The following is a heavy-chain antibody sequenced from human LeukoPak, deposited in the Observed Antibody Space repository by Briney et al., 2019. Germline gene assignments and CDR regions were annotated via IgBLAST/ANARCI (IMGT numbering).Heavy chain of an antibody. CDR1: GFTFSSSA. D-gene: IGHD2-15*01. V-gene: IGHV3-30-3*01. Sequence: PGGSLRLSCAASGFTFSSSAMHWVRQAPDKGLEWVAVISYDGSNKYYADSVKGRFTISRDNSRNTLYLQMNSLRAEDTAIYYCAKIWCSGGSCGYFDYWGQGTLVTVSS. CDR3: AKIWCSGGSCGYFDY. CDR2: ISYDGSNK. J-gene: IGHJ4*02.